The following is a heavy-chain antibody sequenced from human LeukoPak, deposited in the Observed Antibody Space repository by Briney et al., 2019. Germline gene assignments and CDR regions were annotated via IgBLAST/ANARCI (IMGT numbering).Heavy chain of an antibody. Sequence: SETLYLTRTVTGGSISSGDYYGSWIRQPPGTGLEWIGYIYYSGSTYYNPSLKSRVTISVDTSKNQFSLKLSSVTAADTAVYYCARAAATLTDSCGQGTLVTVPS. D-gene: IGHD2-15*01. V-gene: IGHV4-30-4*01. CDR2: IYYSGST. J-gene: IGHJ4*02. CDR1: GGSISSGDYY. CDR3: ARAAATLTDS.